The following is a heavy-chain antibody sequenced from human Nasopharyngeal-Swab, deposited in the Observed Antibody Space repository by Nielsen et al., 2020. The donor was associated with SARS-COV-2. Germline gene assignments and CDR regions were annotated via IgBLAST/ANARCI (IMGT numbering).Heavy chain of an antibody. D-gene: IGHD5-18*01. Sequence: GGSLRLSCAASGFTVSTNYMSWVRQAPGKGLEWVSVIYSGGSTYYADSVKGRFTISRDNSKNTLYLQMNSLRAEDTAMYYCARDHSYGSRYYYYYYMDVWGKGTTVTVSS. CDR3: ARDHSYGSRYYYYYYMDV. CDR1: GFTVSTNY. J-gene: IGHJ6*03. V-gene: IGHV3-53*05. CDR2: IYSGGST.